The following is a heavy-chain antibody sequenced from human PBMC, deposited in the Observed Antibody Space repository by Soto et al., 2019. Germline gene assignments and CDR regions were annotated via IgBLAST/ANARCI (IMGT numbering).Heavy chain of an antibody. V-gene: IGHV3-23*01. Sequence: EVQVLESGGGLAQPGGSLRLSCAASGFTFSSYAMSWVRQAPGKGLEWVSAISGSGGSTYYADSVKGRFTISRDNSKNTLYLQINSLRAEDTAVYYCAKDTDYGDYYFDYWGQGTLVTVSS. D-gene: IGHD4-17*01. J-gene: IGHJ4*02. CDR3: AKDTDYGDYYFDY. CDR1: GFTFSSYA. CDR2: ISGSGGST.